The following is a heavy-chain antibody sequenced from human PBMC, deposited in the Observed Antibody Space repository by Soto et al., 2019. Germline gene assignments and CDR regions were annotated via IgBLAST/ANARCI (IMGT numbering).Heavy chain of an antibody. V-gene: IGHV5-51*01. Sequence: LQISENGSGESFSSSLIGWVRQMPGKGLEWMGIIYPGDSDTRYSPSFQGQVTISADKSISTAYLQWSSLKASDTAMYYCARPHSGYDQFDYWGQGTLVTVSS. CDR3: ARPHSGYDQFDY. CDR2: IYPGDSDT. D-gene: IGHD5-12*01. J-gene: IGHJ4*02. CDR1: GESFSSSL.